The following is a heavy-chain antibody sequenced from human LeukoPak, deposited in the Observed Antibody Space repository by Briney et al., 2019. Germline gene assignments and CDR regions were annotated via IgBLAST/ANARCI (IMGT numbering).Heavy chain of an antibody. D-gene: IGHD2-2*01. V-gene: IGHV1-2*02. CDR3: ARSPDCSSTSCADY. CDR1: GYTFTGYY. CDR2: INPNSGGT. J-gene: IGHJ4*02. Sequence: ASVKVSCKASGYTFTGYYMHWVRQAPGQGLEWMGWINPNSGGTNYAQKFQGRVTMTRNTSISTAYMELSSLRSEDTAVYYCARSPDCSSTSCADYWGQGTLVTVSS.